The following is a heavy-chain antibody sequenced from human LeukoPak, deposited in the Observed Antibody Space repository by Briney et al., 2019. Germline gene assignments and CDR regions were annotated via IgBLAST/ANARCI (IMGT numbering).Heavy chain of an antibody. CDR1: GFTFSRYW. CDR2: INSDGSST. D-gene: IGHD4-17*01. Sequence: GSLRLSCAASGFTFSRYWMHWVRQAPGKGPVWVSRINSDGSSTTYADSVKGRFTISRDNAKNTLYLQMNSLRAEDTAVYFCARDREATVTTYDYWGQGTLVTVSS. V-gene: IGHV3-74*01. J-gene: IGHJ4*02. CDR3: ARDREATVTTYDY.